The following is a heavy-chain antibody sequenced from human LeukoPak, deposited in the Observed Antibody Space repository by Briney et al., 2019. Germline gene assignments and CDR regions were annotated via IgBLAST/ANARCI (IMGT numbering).Heavy chain of an antibody. V-gene: IGHV3-74*01. CDR3: ARDRAGSNWSRGRGDAFDI. CDR1: GFAFSAYG. D-gene: IGHD6-13*01. CDR2: INTDGSIM. Sequence: GGSLRLSGAASGFAFSAYGMLWVRQAPGKGLVWVSRINTDGSIMHYADSVKGRFTIPRDNAKNSLYLQMNSLRAEDTALYFCARDRAGSNWSRGRGDAFDIWGQGPMVTVSP. J-gene: IGHJ3*02.